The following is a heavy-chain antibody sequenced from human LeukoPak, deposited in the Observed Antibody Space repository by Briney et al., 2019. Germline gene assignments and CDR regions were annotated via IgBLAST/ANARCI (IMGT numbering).Heavy chain of an antibody. CDR2: IWYDGSNK. V-gene: IGHV3-33*01. CDR3: AREMQWVYYDSRDLRDY. CDR1: GFTFSSYG. D-gene: IGHD3-22*01. Sequence: GGTLRLSCAASGFTFSSYGMHWVRQAPGKGLEWVAVIWYDGSNKYYADSVKGRFTTSIENSKNTLYLQMNSLRAEDTAVYYCAREMQWVYYDSRDLRDYCGQGNLVTVSS. J-gene: IGHJ4*02.